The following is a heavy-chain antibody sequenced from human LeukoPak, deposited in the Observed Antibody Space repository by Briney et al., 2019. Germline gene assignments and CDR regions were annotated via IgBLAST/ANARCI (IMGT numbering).Heavy chain of an antibody. CDR1: GGSFSGYY. CDR2: INHILST. V-gene: IGHV4-34*01. CDR3: ARGGYRCGDGYNLCY. D-gene: IGHD5-24*01. J-gene: IGHJ4*02. Sequence: PSETLSLTCAVYGGSFSGYYCSWNRQPPGKVLEWIGEINHILSTNYNPSLKSRVTILADTSKNQFSLKLSSVTAEDTAVYYCARGGYRCGDGYNLCYWGQGTLVTVSS.